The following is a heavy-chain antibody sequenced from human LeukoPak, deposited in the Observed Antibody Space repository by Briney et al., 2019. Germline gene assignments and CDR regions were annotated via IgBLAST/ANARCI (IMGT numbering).Heavy chain of an antibody. CDR1: GFTFSSYS. CDR2: ISSSSSTI. V-gene: IGHV3-48*01. J-gene: IGHJ4*02. D-gene: IGHD3-16*02. CDR3: ARADYDYVWGSYQLFDY. Sequence: PGGSLRLSCAASGFTFSSYSMNWVRQAPGKGLEWVSYISSSSSTIYYADSVKGRFTISRDNAKNSLYLQMNSLRAEDTAVYYCARADYDYVWGSYQLFDYWGQGTLVTVSS.